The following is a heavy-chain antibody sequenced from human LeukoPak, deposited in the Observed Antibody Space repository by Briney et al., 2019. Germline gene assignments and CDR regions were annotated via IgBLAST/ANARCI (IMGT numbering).Heavy chain of an antibody. CDR3: ARDQVPALAN. Sequence: SCKASGYTFTIYYIHWVRQAPGKGLEWVSIIYSGGGTYYADSVKGRFTISRDNSKNTLYLQMNSLRAEDTAVYYCARDQVPALANWGQGTLVTVSS. CDR2: IYSGGGT. V-gene: IGHV3-66*01. D-gene: IGHD5-18*01. CDR1: GYTFTIYY. J-gene: IGHJ4*02.